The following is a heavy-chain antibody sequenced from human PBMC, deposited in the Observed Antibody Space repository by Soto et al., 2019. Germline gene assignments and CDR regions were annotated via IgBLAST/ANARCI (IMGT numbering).Heavy chain of an antibody. Sequence: SETLSLTCTVSGGSISSSSYYWGWIRQPPGKGLEWIGSIYYSGSTYYNPSLKSRVTISVDTSKNQFSLKLSSVTAADTAVYYCARRKGFGGSYLRWFDPWGQGTLVTVSS. CDR2: IYYSGST. D-gene: IGHD1-26*01. J-gene: IGHJ5*02. V-gene: IGHV4-39*01. CDR1: GGSISSSSYY. CDR3: ARRKGFGGSYLRWFDP.